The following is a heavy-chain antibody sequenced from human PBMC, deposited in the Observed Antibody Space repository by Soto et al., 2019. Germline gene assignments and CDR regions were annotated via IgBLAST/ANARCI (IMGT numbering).Heavy chain of an antibody. Sequence: SETLSLTCTVAGGSVSSDSCYWSWMRQRPGKGLEWIEYIYFSGGTNYNPSLKSRVTVSVATSKTQFSLKLSSVTAADTAVYYSARSFLCSSSCGNYHYYYMDVWGKGTTVTVSS. V-gene: IGHV4-61*01. CDR1: GGSVSSDSCY. CDR3: ARSFLCSSSCGNYHYYYMDV. J-gene: IGHJ6*03. D-gene: IGHD6-6*01. CDR2: IYFSGGT.